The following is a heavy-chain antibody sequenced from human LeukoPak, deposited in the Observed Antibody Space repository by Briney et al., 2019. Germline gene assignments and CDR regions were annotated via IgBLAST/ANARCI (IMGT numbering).Heavy chain of an antibody. CDR2: ISSSSSYI. D-gene: IGHD3-9*01. CDR3: AKERRYFASFDY. CDR1: GFTFSSYS. V-gene: IGHV3-21*01. J-gene: IGHJ4*02. Sequence: GGSLRLSCAASGFTFSSYSMNWVRQAPGKGLEWVSSISSSSSYIYYADSVKGRFTISRDNAKNSLYLQMNSLRAEDTAVYYCAKERRYFASFDYWGQGTLVTVSS.